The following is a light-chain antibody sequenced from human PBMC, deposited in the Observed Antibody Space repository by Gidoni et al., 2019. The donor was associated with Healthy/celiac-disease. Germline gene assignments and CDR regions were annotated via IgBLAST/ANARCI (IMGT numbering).Light chain of an antibody. V-gene: IGKV1-9*01. CDR3: QQLNSYPRG. J-gene: IGKJ3*01. Sequence: DIQLTQSPSFLSASVGDRVTITCRASQGISSYLAWYQQKPGKAPKLLIYAASTLQSGVPTRFSGSGSGTEFTLTISSLQPEDFATYYCQQLNSYPRGFGPGTNVDIK. CDR2: AAS. CDR1: QGISSY.